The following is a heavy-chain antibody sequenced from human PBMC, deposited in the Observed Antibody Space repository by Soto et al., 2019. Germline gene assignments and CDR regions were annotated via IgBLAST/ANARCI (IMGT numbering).Heavy chain of an antibody. J-gene: IGHJ5*02. CDR2: ISYHGITT. CDR1: GFTFSSYG. CDR3: AKKGDSGYDWGWFDP. D-gene: IGHD5-12*01. V-gene: IGHV3-30*18. Sequence: QVQLVESGGGVVQPGGSLRLSCAASGFTFSSYGMHWVRQAPGKGLEWVAVISYHGITTHYADSVKGRFTISRDNYKNTLYLHMNSLRPEDTAVYYCAKKGDSGYDWGWFDPWGQGTLVTVSS.